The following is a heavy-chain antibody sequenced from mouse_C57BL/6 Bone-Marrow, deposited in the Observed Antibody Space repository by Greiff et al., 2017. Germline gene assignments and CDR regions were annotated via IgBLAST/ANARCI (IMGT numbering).Heavy chain of an antibody. J-gene: IGHJ2*01. V-gene: IGHV14-2*01. CDR2: TDPEDGET. D-gene: IGHD1-1*01. CDR1: GFNIQHYY. CDR3: TRSLIYFGTNY. Sequence: IQLQQSRAALVQPGASAQLSCTASGFNIQHYYIPRVNQRTEQGLEWIGRTDPEDGETKSAMKSQDKATITADTSSNTSYRQLSSMTSEDTAVDCYTRSLIYFGTNYWGQGTTLTVSS.